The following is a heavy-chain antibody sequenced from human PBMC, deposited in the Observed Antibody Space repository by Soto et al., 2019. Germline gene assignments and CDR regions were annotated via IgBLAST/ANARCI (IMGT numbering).Heavy chain of an antibody. CDR2: IWYDGTNK. CDR3: ARDTVSYFDY. CDR1: GFTFSNNG. D-gene: IGHD4-17*01. J-gene: IGHJ4*02. V-gene: IGHV3-33*01. Sequence: GGSLRLSCTASGFTFSNNGMHWVRQAPGKGLEWVAVIWYDGTNKYYADSVKGRFTISRDNSKNTLYLQMNSLRAEDTAVYYCARDTVSYFDYWGQGTLVTVSS.